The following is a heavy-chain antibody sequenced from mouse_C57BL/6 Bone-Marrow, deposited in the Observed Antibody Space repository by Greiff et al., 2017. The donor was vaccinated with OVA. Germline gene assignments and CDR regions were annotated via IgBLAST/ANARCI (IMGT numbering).Heavy chain of an antibody. CDR2: ISCGGSYT. Sequence: EVKLVESGGDLVKPGGSLTLSCAASGFTFSSYGMSWVRQTPDKRLEWVATISCGGSYTYYPASVKGRFTISGDNAKNPLYLQLSSLKSEDTAMXYWARHRDWYLDVWGTGTTVTVSS. J-gene: IGHJ1*03. V-gene: IGHV5-6*02. CDR3: ARHRDWYLDV. D-gene: IGHD2-14*01. CDR1: GFTFSSYG.